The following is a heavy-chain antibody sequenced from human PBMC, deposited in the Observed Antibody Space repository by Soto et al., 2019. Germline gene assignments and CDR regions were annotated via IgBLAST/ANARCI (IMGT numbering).Heavy chain of an antibody. Sequence: QVQLVESGGGVVQPGRSLRLSCAASGFTFSSYAMHWVRQAPGKGLEWVAVISYDGSNKYYADSVKGRFTISSDNSKNTLYLQRNSLRAEDTAVYCCAREGTTVTTRGYYGMDVWGQGTTVTVSS. CDR3: AREGTTVTTRGYYGMDV. D-gene: IGHD4-17*01. CDR1: GFTFSSYA. CDR2: ISYDGSNK. J-gene: IGHJ6*02. V-gene: IGHV3-30-3*01.